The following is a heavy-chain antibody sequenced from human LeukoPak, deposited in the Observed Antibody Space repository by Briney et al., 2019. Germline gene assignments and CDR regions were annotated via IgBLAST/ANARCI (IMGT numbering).Heavy chain of an antibody. CDR3: ARHDYGGNSGDY. V-gene: IGHV3-48*02. Sequence: PGGSLRLSCAASGFTFSSYGMNWVRQAPGKGLEWVSYIGTSSSTIYYADSVKGRFTISIDNAKNSLYLQMNSLRDEDTAVYYCARHDYGGNSGDYWGQGTLVTVSS. CDR1: GFTFSSYG. J-gene: IGHJ4*02. D-gene: IGHD4-23*01. CDR2: IGTSSSTI.